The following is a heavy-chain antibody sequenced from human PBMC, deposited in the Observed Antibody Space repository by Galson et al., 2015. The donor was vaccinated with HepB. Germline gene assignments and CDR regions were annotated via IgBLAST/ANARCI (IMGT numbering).Heavy chain of an antibody. V-gene: IGHV1-8*01. CDR2: MNPNSGNT. J-gene: IGHJ5*02. CDR1: GYTFTSYD. D-gene: IGHD3-3*01. Sequence: SVKVSCKASGYTFTSYDINWVRQATGQGLEWMGWMNPNSGNTGYAQKFQGRVTMTRNTSISTAYMELSSLRSEDTAVYYCARRGNTGIFGVVIIPTRKYWFDPWGQGTLVTASS. CDR3: ARRGNTGIFGVVIIPTRKYWFDP.